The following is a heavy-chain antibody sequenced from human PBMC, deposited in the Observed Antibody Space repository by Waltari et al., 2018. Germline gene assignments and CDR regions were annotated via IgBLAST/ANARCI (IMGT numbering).Heavy chain of an antibody. CDR1: GFTFSSYW. V-gene: IGHV3-7*01. Sequence: EVQLVESGGGLVQPGGSLRLSCVASGFTFSSYWMSWVRQAPGKGLEWVANIKQDESEKYYVDSVKGRFTMSRDNAKNSLYLQMNSLRAEDTAVYYCATSTVVSPFDPWGQGTLVTISS. D-gene: IGHD4-17*01. CDR2: IKQDESEK. CDR3: ATSTVVSPFDP. J-gene: IGHJ5*02.